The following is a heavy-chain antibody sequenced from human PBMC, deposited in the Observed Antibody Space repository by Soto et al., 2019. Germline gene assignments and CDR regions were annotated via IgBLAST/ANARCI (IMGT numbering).Heavy chain of an antibody. J-gene: IGHJ4*02. D-gene: IGHD1-26*01. CDR3: ASIMGAIHFDY. V-gene: IGHV4-39*01. CDR1: GGSISSGTYY. Sequence: SETLSLTCTVSGGSISSGTYYWGWIRQPPGKGLEWIGHIYYSGGAYYNPSLKSRVTISVDTSKNQFSLKLSSVTAADTAVYYCASIMGAIHFDYWGQGTLVTVSS. CDR2: IYYSGGA.